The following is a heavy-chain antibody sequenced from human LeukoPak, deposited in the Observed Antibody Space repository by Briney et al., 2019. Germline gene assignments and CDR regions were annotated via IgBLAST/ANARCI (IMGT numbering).Heavy chain of an antibody. CDR3: ARAQYDGLSTGYTGGFYYMDV. J-gene: IGHJ6*03. V-gene: IGHV4-59*01. CDR1: GGSIGSSY. D-gene: IGHD3-3*01. CDR2: ISNSGST. Sequence: SETLSLTCTVSGGSIGSSYWCWIRQPPGKGLEWIGYISNSGSTTYSPSLKSRLTISVHMSKNQFSLDLHSVTTADTAVYYCARAQYDGLSTGYTGGFYYMDVWGKGTTVSVSS.